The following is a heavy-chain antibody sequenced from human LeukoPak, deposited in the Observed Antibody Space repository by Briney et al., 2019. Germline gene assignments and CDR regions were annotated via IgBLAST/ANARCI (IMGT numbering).Heavy chain of an antibody. CDR3: VREVNHYGLRRNSFDP. V-gene: IGHV4-39*07. CDR2: IDYSGST. CDR1: GGSINNGSYF. J-gene: IGHJ5*02. D-gene: IGHD3-10*01. Sequence: SETLSLTCSVSGGSINNGSYFWGWIRQSPGKGLEWIGSIDYSGSTYYNPSLKSRLTMSEDTSKNQFSLKLSSVTAADTAIYYCVREVNHYGLRRNSFDPWGQGTKVTVSS.